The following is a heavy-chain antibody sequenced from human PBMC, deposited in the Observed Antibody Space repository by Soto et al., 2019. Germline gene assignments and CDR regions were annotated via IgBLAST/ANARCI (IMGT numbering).Heavy chain of an antibody. V-gene: IGHV3-30*18. J-gene: IGHJ4*02. CDR1: GFTFSSHG. D-gene: IGHD3-3*01. CDR2: IPYDGSHQ. Sequence: QVHLVESGGGVVQPGRFLRLSCAASGFTFSSHGMHWIRQAPGKGLEWVAVIPYDGSHQYYADSVKGRFSISRDNSKNTLYLQMNSLRAEDTAVYYCAKLRVLEWEVQESDYWGQGTLVSVSS. CDR3: AKLRVLEWEVQESDY.